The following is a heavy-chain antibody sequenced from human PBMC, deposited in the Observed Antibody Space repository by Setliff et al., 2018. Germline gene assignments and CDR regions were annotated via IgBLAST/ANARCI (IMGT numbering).Heavy chain of an antibody. J-gene: IGHJ5*01. Sequence: PSVKVSCKASGYSFTSYYMYWVRQAPGQGLEWMGTINTGGGSASIVDQFQGRVTMTRDTSTSTVYLEVTSLTSEDTAVYYCGRRQPVDYGLNSRYKNWFDYWGQGTLVTVS. CDR3: GRRQPVDYGLNSRYKNWFDY. CDR2: INTGGGSA. D-gene: IGHD3-10*01. CDR1: GYSFTSYY. V-gene: IGHV1-46*01.